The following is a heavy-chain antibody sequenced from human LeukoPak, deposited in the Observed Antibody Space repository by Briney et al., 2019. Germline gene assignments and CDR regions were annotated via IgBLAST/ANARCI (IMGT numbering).Heavy chain of an antibody. CDR2: ISGSGGST. Sequence: GGSLRLSCAASGFTFSSYAMSWVRQAPGKGLEWVSAISGSGGSTYYADSVKGRFTISRDNSKNTLYLQMNSLRAEDTAVYYCAKDRIVAVPAAINWFDPWGQGTLVTVSS. CDR1: GFTFSSYA. V-gene: IGHV3-23*01. CDR3: AKDRIVAVPAAINWFDP. J-gene: IGHJ5*02. D-gene: IGHD2-2*01.